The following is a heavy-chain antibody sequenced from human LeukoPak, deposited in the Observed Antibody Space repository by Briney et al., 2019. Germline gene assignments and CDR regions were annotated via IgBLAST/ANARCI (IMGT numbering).Heavy chain of an antibody. V-gene: IGHV3-30-3*01. J-gene: IGHJ4*02. CDR3: ARDWEWELLGGPFDY. CDR2: ISYDGSNK. Sequence: GGSLRLSCAASGFTFSSYAMHWVRQAPGKGLEWVAVISYDGSNKYYADSVKGRFTISRDNSKNTLYLQMNSLRAEDTAVYYCARDWEWELLGGPFDYWGQGTLFTVSS. CDR1: GFTFSSYA. D-gene: IGHD1-26*01.